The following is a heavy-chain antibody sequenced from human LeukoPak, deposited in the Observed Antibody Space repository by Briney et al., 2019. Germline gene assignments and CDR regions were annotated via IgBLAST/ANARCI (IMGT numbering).Heavy chain of an antibody. Sequence: GGSLRLSCAASRFTFSNYAMSWVRQAPGKGLEWVSAISGSGGSTYYADSVKGRFTISRDNSKNTLYLQINSLRAEDTAVYYCAKHSSTVVVVAADFAYWGQGTLVTVSS. CDR1: RFTFSNYA. CDR2: ISGSGGST. J-gene: IGHJ4*02. V-gene: IGHV3-23*01. D-gene: IGHD2-15*01. CDR3: AKHSSTVVVVAADFAY.